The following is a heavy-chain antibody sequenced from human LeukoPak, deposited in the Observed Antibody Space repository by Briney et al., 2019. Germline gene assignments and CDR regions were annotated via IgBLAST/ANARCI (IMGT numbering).Heavy chain of an antibody. Sequence: GGSLRLSCAASGFTFSSYWMSWVRQAPGKGLEWVANIKQDGSEKYYVDSVKGRFTISRDNAKNSLYLQMNSLRAEDTAVYYCARGGRGYSGYEVGRYFDYWGQGTLVTVSS. D-gene: IGHD5-12*01. CDR2: IKQDGSEK. CDR1: GFTFSSYW. V-gene: IGHV3-7*01. CDR3: ARGGRGYSGYEVGRYFDY. J-gene: IGHJ4*02.